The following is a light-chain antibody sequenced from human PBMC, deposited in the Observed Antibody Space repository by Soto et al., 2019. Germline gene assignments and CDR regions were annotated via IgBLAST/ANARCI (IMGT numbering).Light chain of an antibody. V-gene: IGKV1-13*02. CDR1: QGIHNA. J-gene: IGKJ4*01. CDR2: AAS. Sequence: AIRLTQSPSSLSASVGDTVTITCRASQGIHNALAWCQHKPGEAPNLLIYAASSLRSGDPSRFSGSGSGTVFNFTIRSLQPEDFATYYCQQFNGYPLTFGGGTKVDIK. CDR3: QQFNGYPLT.